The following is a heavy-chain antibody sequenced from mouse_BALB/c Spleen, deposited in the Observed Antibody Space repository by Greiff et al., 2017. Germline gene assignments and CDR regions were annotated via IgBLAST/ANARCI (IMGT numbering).Heavy chain of an antibody. CDR1: GYSITSGYY. CDR3: ARDQTARATQYYYAMDY. CDR2: ISYDGSN. D-gene: IGHD3-2*01. Sequence: EVQLQQSGPGLVKPSQSLSLTCSVTGYSITSGYYWNWIRQFPGNKLEWMGYISYDGSNNYNPSLKNRISITRDTSKNQFFLKLNSVTTEDTATYYCARDQTARATQYYYAMDYWGQGTSVTVSS. V-gene: IGHV3-6*02. J-gene: IGHJ4*01.